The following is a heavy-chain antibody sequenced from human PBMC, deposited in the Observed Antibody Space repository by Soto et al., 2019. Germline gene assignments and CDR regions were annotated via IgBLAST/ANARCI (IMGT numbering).Heavy chain of an antibody. V-gene: IGHV4-31*03. CDR2: IYYSGST. J-gene: IGHJ4*02. CDR1: GGSISSGGYY. Sequence: PSETLSLTCTVSGGSISSGGYYWSWIRQHPGKGLEWIGYIYYSGSTYYNPSLKSRVTISVDTSKNQFSLKLSSVTAADTAVYYCARWARKVGATNKFDYWDQGTLVTVSS. D-gene: IGHD1-26*01. CDR3: ARWARKVGATNKFDY.